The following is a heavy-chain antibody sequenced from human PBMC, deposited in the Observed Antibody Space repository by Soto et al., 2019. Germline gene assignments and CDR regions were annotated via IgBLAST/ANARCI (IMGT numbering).Heavy chain of an antibody. V-gene: IGHV3-74*01. CDR3: VRSSFGCFDY. J-gene: IGHJ4*02. CDR2: LNYDGRET. CDR1: GFTLSHYW. D-gene: IGHD3-16*01. Sequence: EVQLLESGGGLVQPGGTLTLSCAASGFTLSHYWMHWVRKVPGRGLVWVARLNYDGRETQYADSVRGRFAISRDNAKNTVYLQMSNLRAEDTAIYYCVRSSFGCFDYWGRGTLVTVSS.